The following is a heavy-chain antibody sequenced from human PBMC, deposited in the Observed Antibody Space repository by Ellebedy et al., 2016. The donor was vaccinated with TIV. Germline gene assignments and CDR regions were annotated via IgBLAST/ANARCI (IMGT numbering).Heavy chain of an antibody. CDR2: IIPILGIA. V-gene: IGHV1-69*10. Sequence: ASVKVSCKASGGTFSSYAISWVRQAPGQGLEWMGGIIPILGIANYAQKFQGKVTITADKSTSTAYMELSSLRSEDTAVYYCASAPYSSGSLGYWGQGTLVTVSS. J-gene: IGHJ4*02. CDR3: ASAPYSSGSLGY. CDR1: GGTFSSYA. D-gene: IGHD6-19*01.